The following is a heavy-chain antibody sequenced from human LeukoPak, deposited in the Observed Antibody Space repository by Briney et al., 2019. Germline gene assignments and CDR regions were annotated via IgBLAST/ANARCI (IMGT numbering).Heavy chain of an antibody. J-gene: IGHJ6*03. V-gene: IGHV3-30*14. CDR1: GFTFSSYA. CDR2: ISYDGSNK. CDR3: ARHGSITMVRGRLRYFYMDV. Sequence: GGSLRLSCAASGFTFSSYAMHWVRQAPGKGLEWVAVISYDGSNKYYADSVKGRFTISRDNSKNTLYLQMNSLRAEDTAVYYCARHGSITMVRGRLRYFYMDVWGKGTTVTISS. D-gene: IGHD3-10*01.